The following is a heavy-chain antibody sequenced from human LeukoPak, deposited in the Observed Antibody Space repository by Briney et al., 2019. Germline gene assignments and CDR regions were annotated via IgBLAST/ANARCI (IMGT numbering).Heavy chain of an antibody. CDR2: ISSSGSII. CDR3: ARVDCSSTSCYYYYGMDV. Sequence: GRSLRLSCAASGFTFSDHYMSWIRQAPGKGLEWVSHISSSGSIIYYADSVKGRFTISRDNAKNSLYLQMNSLRAEDTAVYYCARVDCSSTSCYYYYGMDVWGQGTTVTVSS. V-gene: IGHV3-11*01. D-gene: IGHD2-2*01. CDR1: GFTFSDHY. J-gene: IGHJ6*02.